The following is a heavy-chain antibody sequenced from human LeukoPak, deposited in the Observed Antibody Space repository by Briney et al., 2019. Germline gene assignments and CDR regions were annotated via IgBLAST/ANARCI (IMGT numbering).Heavy chain of an antibody. CDR1: GFTVSSNS. CDR3: AKDQRWLQYLFDY. D-gene: IGHD5-24*01. Sequence: PGGSLRLSCTVSGFTVSSNSMSWVRQAPGKGLEWVSFIYSDNTHYSDSVKGRFSISRDNSKNTLYLQMNSLRAEDTAVYYCAKDQRWLQYLFDYWGQGTLVTVSS. J-gene: IGHJ4*02. CDR2: IYSDNT. V-gene: IGHV3-53*01.